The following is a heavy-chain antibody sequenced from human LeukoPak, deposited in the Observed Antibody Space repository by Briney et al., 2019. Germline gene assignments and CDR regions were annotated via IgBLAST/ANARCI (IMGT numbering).Heavy chain of an antibody. Sequence: SETLFLTCTVSGGSISSGGYYWSWIRQHPGKGLEWIGYIYYSGSTYYNPSLKSRVTISVDTSKNQFSLKLSSVTAADTAVYYCARDLIGQDAFDIWGQGTMVTVSS. D-gene: IGHD3-9*01. CDR3: ARDLIGQDAFDI. V-gene: IGHV4-31*03. CDR1: GGSISSGGYY. J-gene: IGHJ3*02. CDR2: IYYSGST.